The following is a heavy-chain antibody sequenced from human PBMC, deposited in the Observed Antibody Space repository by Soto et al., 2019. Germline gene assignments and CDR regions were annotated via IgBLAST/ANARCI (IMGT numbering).Heavy chain of an antibody. CDR3: ARIFLSGYYCFDL. J-gene: IGHJ5*02. V-gene: IGHV1-18*01. CDR1: GYTFTSYG. CDR2: ISAYNGNT. Sequence: AAVQVSCKASGYTFTSYGISWVRQAPGQGLEWMGWISAYNGNTNYAQKLQGRVTMTTDTSTSTAYMELRSLRSDDTAVYYCARIFLSGYYCFDLWGQGTLVTVSS. D-gene: IGHD3-3*01.